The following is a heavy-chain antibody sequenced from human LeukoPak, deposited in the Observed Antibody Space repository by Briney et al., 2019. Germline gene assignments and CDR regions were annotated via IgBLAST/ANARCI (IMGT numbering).Heavy chain of an antibody. D-gene: IGHD3-10*01. CDR2: IWYDGSNK. Sequence: GRSLRLSCAASGFTFSSYGMHWVRQAPGKGLEWVAVIWYDGSNKYYADSVKGRFTISRDNSKNTLYLQMNSLRAEDTAVYYCARDRSYGSGSCLYWGQGTLVTVSS. J-gene: IGHJ4*02. V-gene: IGHV3-33*01. CDR1: GFTFSSYG. CDR3: ARDRSYGSGSCLY.